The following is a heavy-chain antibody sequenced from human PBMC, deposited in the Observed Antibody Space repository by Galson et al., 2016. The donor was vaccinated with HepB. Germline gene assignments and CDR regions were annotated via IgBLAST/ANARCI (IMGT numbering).Heavy chain of an antibody. CDR3: ARDQSRFETYSDFWSGEVGPSPGYYFDY. CDR2: INSSGGNT. Sequence: SVKVSCKASGYTFTSYYLHWVRQAPGQGLEWMGIINSSGGNTRYAQKFQGRVTMTRDTSTSTVYMELSSLRSEDTAVYYCARDQSRFETYSDFWSGEVGPSPGYYFDYWGQGTLVTVSS. J-gene: IGHJ4*02. D-gene: IGHD3-3*01. V-gene: IGHV1-46*01. CDR1: GYTFTSYY.